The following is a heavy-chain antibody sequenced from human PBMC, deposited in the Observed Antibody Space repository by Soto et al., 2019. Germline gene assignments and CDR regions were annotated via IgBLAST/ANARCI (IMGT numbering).Heavy chain of an antibody. D-gene: IGHD4-17*01. Sequence: QVQLQESGPGLVKPSQTLSLTCTVSGGSISSGDYYWSWIRQPPGKGLEWIGYIYYSGSTYYNPSPKSRVTISVDTSKTQCPLKLSSVTAADTAVYYCASYGGRSSRVYWGQGTLVTVSS. J-gene: IGHJ4*02. CDR1: GGSISSGDYY. V-gene: IGHV4-30-4*01. CDR2: IYYSGST. CDR3: ASYGGRSSRVY.